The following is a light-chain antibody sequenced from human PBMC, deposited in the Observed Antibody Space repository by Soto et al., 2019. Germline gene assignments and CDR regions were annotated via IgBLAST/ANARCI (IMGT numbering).Light chain of an antibody. Sequence: QSALTQPASVSGSPGQWITISCTGGTDDIGSYDYVSWYQQHPGKAPRLIISEVRNRPSGVSNHFSGSKSGNVASLTISGLQPEDEADYYCTSFARDISIVFGGGTKLTVL. CDR3: TSFARDISIV. CDR2: EVR. J-gene: IGLJ3*02. CDR1: TDDIGSYDY. V-gene: IGLV2-14*01.